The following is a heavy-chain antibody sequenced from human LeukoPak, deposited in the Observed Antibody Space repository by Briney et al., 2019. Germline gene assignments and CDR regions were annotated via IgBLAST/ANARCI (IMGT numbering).Heavy chain of an antibody. CDR3: ARWRDSTKRFDY. J-gene: IGHJ4*02. Sequence: GGSLRLSCAASGFTFSSNWMSWVRQAPGKGLEWVANIRQDGSEKYYVDSVEGRFTISRDNAKNSLYVQMNSLRGEDTAVYYCARWRDSTKRFDYWGQGTLVTVSS. CDR1: GFTFSSNW. D-gene: IGHD2/OR15-2a*01. V-gene: IGHV3-7*01. CDR2: IRQDGSEK.